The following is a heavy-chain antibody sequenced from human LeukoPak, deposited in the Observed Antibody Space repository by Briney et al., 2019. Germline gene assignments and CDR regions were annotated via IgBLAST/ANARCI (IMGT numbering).Heavy chain of an antibody. V-gene: IGHV4-39*01. Sequence: PSETLSLTCTVSGGSISSSSYYWGWIRQPPGKGLEWIGSIYYSGSTYYNPSLKSRVTISVDTSMNQFSLKLSSVTAADTAVYYCARVGLNAFDIWGQGTMVTVSS. CDR1: GGSISSSSYY. CDR3: ARVGLNAFDI. J-gene: IGHJ3*02. D-gene: IGHD3/OR15-3a*01. CDR2: IYYSGST.